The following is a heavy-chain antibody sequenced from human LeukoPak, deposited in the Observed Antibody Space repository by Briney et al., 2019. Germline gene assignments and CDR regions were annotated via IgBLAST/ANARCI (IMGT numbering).Heavy chain of an antibody. Sequence: KPSETLSLTCTVSGGSISSYYWSWIRQPPGKGLEWIGYIYYSGSTNYNPSLKSRVTISVDTSKNQFSLKLSSVTAADTAVYYCARVRSYDILTGWDYYMDVWGKGTTVTISS. CDR3: ARVRSYDILTGWDYYMDV. D-gene: IGHD3-9*01. V-gene: IGHV4-59*01. CDR2: IYYSGST. CDR1: GGSISSYY. J-gene: IGHJ6*03.